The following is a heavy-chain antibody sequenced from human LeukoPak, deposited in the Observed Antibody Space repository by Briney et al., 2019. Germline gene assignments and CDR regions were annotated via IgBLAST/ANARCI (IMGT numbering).Heavy chain of an antibody. Sequence: SETLSLTCAVYGGSFSGYYWSWIRQPPGKGLEWIGEINHSGSTNYNPSLKSRVTISVDTSKNQFSLKLSSVTAADTAVYYCARGAPYYDFWSGYSGFQYYYYMDVWGKGTTVTVSS. CDR2: INHSGST. CDR1: GGSFSGYY. J-gene: IGHJ6*03. D-gene: IGHD3-3*01. V-gene: IGHV4-34*01. CDR3: ARGAPYYDFWSGYSGFQYYYYMDV.